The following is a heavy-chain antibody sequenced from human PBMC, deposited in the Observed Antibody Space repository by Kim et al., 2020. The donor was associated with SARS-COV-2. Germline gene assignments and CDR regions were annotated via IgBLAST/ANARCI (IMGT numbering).Heavy chain of an antibody. CDR3: AKEPRGDILTGYYYY. V-gene: IGHV3-23*01. Sequence: DSVKGRFTISRDNSKNTLYLQMNSLRAEDTAVYYCAKEPRGDILTGYYYYWGQGTLVTVSS. D-gene: IGHD3-9*01. J-gene: IGHJ4*02.